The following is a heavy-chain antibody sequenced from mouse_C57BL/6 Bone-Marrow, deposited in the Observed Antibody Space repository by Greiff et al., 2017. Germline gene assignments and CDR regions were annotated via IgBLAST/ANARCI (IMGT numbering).Heavy chain of an antibody. J-gene: IGHJ3*01. CDR3: ARSGVVAY. Sequence: VQLQQSGPELVKPGASVTISCKASGYSFTDYKMNWVKQTPGNSLEWIGVINPNYGATAYNQKFKGKATLTADQSSSPAYMQLNSLPSADSAVYDGARSGVVAYWGQGTLVTVSA. V-gene: IGHV1-39*01. CDR1: GYSFTDYK. CDR2: INPNYGAT. D-gene: IGHD1-3*01.